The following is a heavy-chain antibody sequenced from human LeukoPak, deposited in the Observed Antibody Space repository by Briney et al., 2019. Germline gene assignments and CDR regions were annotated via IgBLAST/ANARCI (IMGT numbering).Heavy chain of an antibody. CDR2: INHSGST. V-gene: IGHV4-34*01. D-gene: IGHD2/OR15-2a*01. CDR3: AGRGPQNYPSDY. Sequence: SETLSLTCAVYGGSFSTHYWSWIRQPPGKGLEWIGKINHSGSTNYNPSLKSRVTISVDTSKNQFSLKLSSVTAADTAVYYCAGRGPQNYPSDYWGQGTLVTVSS. J-gene: IGHJ4*02. CDR1: GGSFSTHY.